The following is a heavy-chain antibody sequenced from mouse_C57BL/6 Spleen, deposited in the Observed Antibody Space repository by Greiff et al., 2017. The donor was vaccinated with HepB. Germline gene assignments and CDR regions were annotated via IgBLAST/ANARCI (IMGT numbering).Heavy chain of an antibody. Sequence: VQLQQSGAELVKPGASVKISCKASGYAFSSYWMNWVKQRPGKGLEWIGQIYPGDGDTNYNGKFKGKATLTADKSSSTAYMQLSSLTSEDSAVYCCAMPYDGYDEAMDYWGQGTSVTVSS. CDR2: IYPGDGDT. V-gene: IGHV1-80*01. CDR3: AMPYDGYDEAMDY. J-gene: IGHJ4*01. CDR1: GYAFSSYW. D-gene: IGHD2-3*01.